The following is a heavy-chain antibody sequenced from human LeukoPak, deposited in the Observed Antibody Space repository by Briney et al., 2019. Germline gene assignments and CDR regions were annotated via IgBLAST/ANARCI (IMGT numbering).Heavy chain of an antibody. CDR2: INSDGSST. Sequence: GGSLRLSCAASGFTFSNYWMHWVRQAPGKGLVWVSRINSDGSSTSYADSVKGRFTISRDNAKNTLYLQMNSLRAEDTAVYYCARVSSGSYFGYYYYYMDVWGKGPTVTVSS. CDR1: GFTFSNYW. D-gene: IGHD1-26*01. V-gene: IGHV3-74*01. CDR3: ARVSSGSYFGYYYYYMDV. J-gene: IGHJ6*03.